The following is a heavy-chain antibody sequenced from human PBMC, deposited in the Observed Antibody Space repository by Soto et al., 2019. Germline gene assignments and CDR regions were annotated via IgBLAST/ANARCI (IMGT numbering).Heavy chain of an antibody. Sequence: SETLSLACTVSGGSISSYYVSWIRQSAGKGLEWIGRIDTSGTTNYNPSLKSRVTMSVDASKNHFSLNLSSVTAADTAVYYCARGPRGYVYYHGMDVWGQGTTVTVSS. CDR1: GGSISSYY. CDR2: IDTSGTT. CDR3: ARGPRGYVYYHGMDV. J-gene: IGHJ6*02. V-gene: IGHV4-4*07. D-gene: IGHD3-10*01.